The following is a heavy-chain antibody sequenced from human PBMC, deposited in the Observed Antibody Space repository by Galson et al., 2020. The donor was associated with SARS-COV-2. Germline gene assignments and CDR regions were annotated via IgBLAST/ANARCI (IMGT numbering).Heavy chain of an antibody. Sequence: QAGGSLRLSCAASGFTFSSYWMSWVRQAPGKGLEWVANIKQDGSEKYYVDSVKGRFTISRDNAKNSLYLQMNSLRAEDTAVYYCARDSSPAAGSGAYYYYGMDVWGQGTTVTVSS. V-gene: IGHV3-7*01. CDR2: IKQDGSEK. CDR3: ARDSSPAAGSGAYYYYGMDV. D-gene: IGHD6-13*01. CDR1: GFTFSSYW. J-gene: IGHJ6*02.